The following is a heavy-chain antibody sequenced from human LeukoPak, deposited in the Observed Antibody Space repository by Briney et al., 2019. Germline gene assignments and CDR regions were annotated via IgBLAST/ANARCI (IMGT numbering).Heavy chain of an antibody. CDR2: IYSGGST. CDR3: ARGIVGALDAFDI. Sequence: GGSLRLSCAASGFTVSSNYMSWVRQAPGKGLEWVSVIYSGGSTYYADSVKGRFTISRDNYKNTLYLQMNSLRAEDTAVYYCARGIVGALDAFDIWGQGTMVTVSS. J-gene: IGHJ3*02. V-gene: IGHV3-66*01. D-gene: IGHD1-26*01. CDR1: GFTVSSNY.